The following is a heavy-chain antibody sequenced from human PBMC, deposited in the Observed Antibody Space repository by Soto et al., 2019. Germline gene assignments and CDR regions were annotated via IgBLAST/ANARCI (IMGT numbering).Heavy chain of an antibody. CDR1: GFTFSSYS. J-gene: IGHJ6*03. V-gene: IGHV3-21*01. CDR3: ARVKGGSNYVLGLTYYYYYMDV. D-gene: IGHD4-4*01. CDR2: ISSSSSYI. Sequence: GGSLRLSCAASGFTFSSYSMNWVRQAPGKGLEWVSSISSSSSYIYYADSVKGRFTISRDNAKNSLYLQMNSLRAEDTAVYYCARVKGGSNYVLGLTYYYYYMDVWGKGTTVTVSS.